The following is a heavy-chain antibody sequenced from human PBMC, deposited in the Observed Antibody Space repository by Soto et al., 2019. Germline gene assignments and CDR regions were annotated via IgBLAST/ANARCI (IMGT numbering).Heavy chain of an antibody. D-gene: IGHD6-6*01. Sequence: QVQLVESGGGVVQPGRSLRLSCAASGFTFSSYAMHWVRQAPGKGLEWVAVISYDGSNKYYADSVKGRFTISRDNSKNTLYLQMNSLRAEDTAVYYSASQGPHIAARPSKAFDIWGQGTMVTVSS. CDR1: GFTFSSYA. CDR2: ISYDGSNK. CDR3: ASQGPHIAARPSKAFDI. V-gene: IGHV3-30-3*01. J-gene: IGHJ3*02.